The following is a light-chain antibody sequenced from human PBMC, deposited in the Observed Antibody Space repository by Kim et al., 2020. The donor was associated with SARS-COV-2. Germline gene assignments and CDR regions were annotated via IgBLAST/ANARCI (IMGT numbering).Light chain of an antibody. CDR2: QDS. Sequence: SYELTQPPSVSVSPGQTASITCSGDKLGDKYACWYQQKPGQSPVLVIYQDSKRPSGIPERFSGSNSGNTATLTISGTQAMDEADYYCQAWDSSGWVFGG. V-gene: IGLV3-1*01. J-gene: IGLJ3*02. CDR1: KLGDKY. CDR3: QAWDSSGWV.